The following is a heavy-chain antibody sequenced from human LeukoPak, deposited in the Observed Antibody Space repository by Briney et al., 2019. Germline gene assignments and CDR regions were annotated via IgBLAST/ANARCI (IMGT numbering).Heavy chain of an antibody. D-gene: IGHD3-22*01. CDR1: VVALSDYY. J-gene: IGHJ4*02. Sequence: GGSLRLSCAGSVVALSDYYMTWIRQAPGKGLEWLSYIGGRSDSIYYADSVEGRFTISRDNAKNSLSLEMSGLRADDTPVFYCARGSRSYYAYSGPSEFWGQGTPVIVSS. V-gene: IGHV3-11*04. CDR3: ARGSRSYYAYSGPSEF. CDR2: IGGRSDSI.